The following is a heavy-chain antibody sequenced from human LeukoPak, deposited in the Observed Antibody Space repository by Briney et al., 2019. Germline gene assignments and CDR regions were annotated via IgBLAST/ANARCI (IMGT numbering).Heavy chain of an antibody. V-gene: IGHV3-23*01. CDR3: AKDSWVSMVRGVSPGWFDP. J-gene: IGHJ5*02. Sequence: PGGSLRLSCAASGFTFSSYAMSWVRQAPGKGLEWVSAISGSGGSTYYADSVKGRFTISRDNSKNTLYLQMNSLRAEDTAVYYCAKDSWVSMVRGVSPGWFDPWGQGTLVTVSS. D-gene: IGHD3-10*01. CDR2: ISGSGGST. CDR1: GFTFSSYA.